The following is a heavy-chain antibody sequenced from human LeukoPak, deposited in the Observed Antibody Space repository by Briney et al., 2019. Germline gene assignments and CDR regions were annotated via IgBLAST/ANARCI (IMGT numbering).Heavy chain of an antibody. D-gene: IGHD5-18*01. CDR3: ASAGYAILDY. CDR1: GFTFSSYS. Sequence: GGSLRLSCAASGFTFSSYSMNWVRQAPGKGLEWVSSISSSSSYIYYADSVKGRFTISRDNAKNSLYLRMNSLRAEDTAVYYCASAGYAILDYWGQGTLVTVSS. CDR2: ISSSSSYI. J-gene: IGHJ4*02. V-gene: IGHV3-21*01.